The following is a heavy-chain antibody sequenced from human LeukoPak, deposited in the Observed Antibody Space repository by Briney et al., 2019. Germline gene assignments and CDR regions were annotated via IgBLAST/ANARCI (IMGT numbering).Heavy chain of an antibody. CDR1: GFTFRSYA. J-gene: IGHJ4*02. D-gene: IGHD3-3*01. V-gene: IGHV3-23*01. CDR2: ISTSSRT. CDR3: AKDLSVTIYYFDY. Sequence: GGSLRLSCVASGFTFRSYAMSWVRQAPGKGLEWVSLISTSSRTHYADSVKGRFTISRDNSKNTLYLQMNSLRAEDTAVYYCAKDLSVTIYYFDYWGQGTLVTVSS.